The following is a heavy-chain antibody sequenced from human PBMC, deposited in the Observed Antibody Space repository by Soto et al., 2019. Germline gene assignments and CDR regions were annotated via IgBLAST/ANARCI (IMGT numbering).Heavy chain of an antibody. D-gene: IGHD6-25*01. Sequence: QVQLVQSVDEVKNPGASVKVSCKPSGYTFTDYHIHWVRQAPGQGLEFMGWINANNGGAGSAQQFQGRLTVTRDTSISTVYMELSNLRSDDTAVYFCAREGGSDSLAPKTNWFDTWGHGTRVTVSS. CDR1: GYTFTDYH. CDR3: AREGGSDSLAPKTNWFDT. V-gene: IGHV1-2*02. J-gene: IGHJ5*01. CDR2: INANNGGA.